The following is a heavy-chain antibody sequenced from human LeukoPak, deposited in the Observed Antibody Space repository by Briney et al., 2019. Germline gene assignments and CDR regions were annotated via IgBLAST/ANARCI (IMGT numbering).Heavy chain of an antibody. CDR1: GFTFSSYA. J-gene: IGHJ6*02. CDR3: AKYKGAALYYHYGMDV. V-gene: IGHV3-30-3*02. CDR2: ISYDGSNK. Sequence: GGSLRLSCAASGFTFSSYAMHWVRQAPGKGLEWVAVISYDGSNKYYADSVKGRFTISRDNSKNTLYLQMNSLRAEDTAVYYCAKYKGAALYYHYGMDVWGQGTTVIVSS. D-gene: IGHD6-13*01.